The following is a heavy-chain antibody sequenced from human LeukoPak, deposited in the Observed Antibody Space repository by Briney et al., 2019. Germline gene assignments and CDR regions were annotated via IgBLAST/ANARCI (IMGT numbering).Heavy chain of an antibody. CDR1: GYTFTSYV. CDR2: ISAYNGYA. CDR3: ARNDSSAYDY. D-gene: IGHD2-15*01. V-gene: IGHV1-18*01. J-gene: IGHJ4*02. Sequence: ASVKVSSKASGYTFTSYVASWVRQAPGQGLEWMGWISAYNGYAKYAQNVQGRVTMTTDTSTSTAYMDLRSLRSDDTAVYYCARNDSSAYDYWGQGTLVTVSS.